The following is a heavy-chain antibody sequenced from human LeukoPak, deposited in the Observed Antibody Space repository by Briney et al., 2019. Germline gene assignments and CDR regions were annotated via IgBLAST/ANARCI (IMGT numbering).Heavy chain of an antibody. Sequence: GGSLRLSCAASGFTFSSYWMSWVRQAPGKGLEWVANIKQDGSEKYYVDSVKGRFTISRDNAKNSLYLQMNSLGAEDTAVYYCARRRGISMVRGVRDYYYGMDVWGKGTTVTVSS. V-gene: IGHV3-7*03. J-gene: IGHJ6*04. CDR3: ARRRGISMVRGVRDYYYGMDV. CDR2: IKQDGSEK. D-gene: IGHD3-10*01. CDR1: GFTFSSYW.